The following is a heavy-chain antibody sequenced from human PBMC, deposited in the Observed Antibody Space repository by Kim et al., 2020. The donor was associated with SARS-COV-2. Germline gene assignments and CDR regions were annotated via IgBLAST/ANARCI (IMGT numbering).Heavy chain of an antibody. V-gene: IGHV1-18*01. D-gene: IGHD1-7*01. CDR3: AKNSGGWNCVFVGFDP. J-gene: IGHJ5*02. CDR1: GYTFTSYD. CDR2: ISPYNGNT. Sequence: ASVKVSCKASGYTFTSYDISWVRQAPGQGLEWMGWISPYNGNTNYAQKLQGRVTMTTDTSTSTAYMELRRLRSDDTAVYYCAKNSGGWNCVFVGFDPWGPRALVTVSP.